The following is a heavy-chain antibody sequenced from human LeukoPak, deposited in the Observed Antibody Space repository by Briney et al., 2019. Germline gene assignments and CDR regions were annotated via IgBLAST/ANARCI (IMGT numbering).Heavy chain of an antibody. CDR2: IYPGDSDT. V-gene: IGHV5-51*01. CDR1: GYIFTNYW. Sequence: GESLKISCKGSGYIFTNYWIGWVRQMPGKGLEWMGIIYPGDSDTRYSPSFQGQVTISADKSITTAYLQWSSLKASDTAMYYCARRGKQQLAGYYYYGMDVWGRGTTVTVSS. J-gene: IGHJ6*02. D-gene: IGHD1-1*01. CDR3: ARRGKQQLAGYYYYGMDV.